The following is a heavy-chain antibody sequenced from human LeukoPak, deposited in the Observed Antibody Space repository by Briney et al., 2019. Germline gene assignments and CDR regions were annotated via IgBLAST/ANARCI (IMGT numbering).Heavy chain of an antibody. V-gene: IGHV3-74*01. D-gene: IGHD1-26*01. Sequence: GGPLRLSCAASGFTFSSYWMHWVRQAPGKGLVWVSRINTDGSSTSYADSVKGRFTISRDNAKNTLYLQMNSLRAEDTAVYYCTMGSPDEPLDYWGQGTLVTVSS. CDR2: INTDGSST. CDR1: GFTFSSYW. CDR3: TMGSPDEPLDY. J-gene: IGHJ4*02.